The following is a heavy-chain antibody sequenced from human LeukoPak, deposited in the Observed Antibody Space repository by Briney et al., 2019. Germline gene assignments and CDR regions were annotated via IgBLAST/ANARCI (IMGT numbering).Heavy chain of an antibody. J-gene: IGHJ3*02. CDR3: ARLGTNDAFDI. V-gene: IGHV3-33*01. Sequence: GGSLRLSCAASGFAFNTYAMHWVRQAPGKGLEWVTLIWHDGSHKFYIDSVRGRFTISRDNSRNTVYLQMNGLRAEDTAVYYCARLGTNDAFDIWGQGTMVTVSS. D-gene: IGHD7-27*01. CDR1: GFAFNTYA. CDR2: IWHDGSHK.